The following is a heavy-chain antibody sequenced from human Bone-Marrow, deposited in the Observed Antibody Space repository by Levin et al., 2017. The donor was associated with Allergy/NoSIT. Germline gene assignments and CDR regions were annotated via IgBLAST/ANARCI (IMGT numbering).Heavy chain of an antibody. V-gene: IGHV3-30-3*01. CDR3: ASDSKRSSPDY. CDR2: ISYDGSNK. CDR1: GFTFSSYA. J-gene: IGHJ4*02. Sequence: GGSLRLSCAASGFTFSSYAMHWVRQAPGKGLEWVAVISYDGSNKYYADSVKGRFTISRDNSKNTLYLQMNSLRAEDTAVYYCASDSKRSSPDYWGQGTLVTVSS. D-gene: IGHD6-13*01.